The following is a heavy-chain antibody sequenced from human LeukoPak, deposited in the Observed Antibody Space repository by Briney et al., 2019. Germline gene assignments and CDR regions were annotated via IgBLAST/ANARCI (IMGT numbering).Heavy chain of an antibody. J-gene: IGHJ3*02. CDR1: GFTFSSYS. CDR3: ARYYDSSGYTQGAFDI. CDR2: ISSSSSYI. Sequence: PGGSLRLSCAASGFTFSSYSMNWVRQAPGKGLEWVPSISSSSSYIYYADSVKGRFPISRDNAKNSLYLQMNSLRAEDTAVYYCARYYDSSGYTQGAFDIWGQGTMVTVS. D-gene: IGHD3-22*01. V-gene: IGHV3-21*01.